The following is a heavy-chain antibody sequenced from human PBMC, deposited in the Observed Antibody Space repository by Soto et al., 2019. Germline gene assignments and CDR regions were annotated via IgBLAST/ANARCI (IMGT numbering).Heavy chain of an antibody. CDR2: IKQDGREK. V-gene: IGHV3-7*04. D-gene: IGHD3-9*01. CDR3: ARVFDWLPPDY. CDR1: GFTFSSYW. J-gene: IGHJ4*02. Sequence: EVQLVESGGGLVQPGGSLRLSCAASGFTFSSYWMSWVRQAPGKGLEWVANIKQDGREKYYVDSVKGRFTISRDNAKNSLYLQMTSLRAEDTAVYYGARVFDWLPPDYWGQGALVTVSS.